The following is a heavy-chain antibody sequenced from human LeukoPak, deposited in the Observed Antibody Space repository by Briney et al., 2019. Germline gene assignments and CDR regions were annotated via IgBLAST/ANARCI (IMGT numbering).Heavy chain of an antibody. CDR3: AVLGTCTTTSCVSYDAFDF. CDR2: INPNSGGT. CDR1: GYTYTGYY. D-gene: IGHD2-2*01. Sequence: GASVKVSCKASGYTYTGYYMHWVRQAPGQGLEWMGWINPNSGGTNYAQKFQGRVTMTRDTSISTAYMDLSRLTSDDTAVYYCAVLGTCTTTSCVSYDAFDFWGQGTMVTVSS. V-gene: IGHV1-2*02. J-gene: IGHJ3*01.